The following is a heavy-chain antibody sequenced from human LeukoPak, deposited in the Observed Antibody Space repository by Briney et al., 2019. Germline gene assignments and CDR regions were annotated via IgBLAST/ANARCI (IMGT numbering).Heavy chain of an antibody. D-gene: IGHD1-26*01. Sequence: SVKVSCKASGDTFSSYAISWVRQAPGQGLEWMGGIIPIFGTANYAQKFQGRVTITADESTSTAYMELSSLRSEDTAVYYCAREAGYSGSYYGYFDYWGQGTLVTVSS. CDR1: GDTFSSYA. CDR2: IIPIFGTA. V-gene: IGHV1-69*13. J-gene: IGHJ4*02. CDR3: AREAGYSGSYYGYFDY.